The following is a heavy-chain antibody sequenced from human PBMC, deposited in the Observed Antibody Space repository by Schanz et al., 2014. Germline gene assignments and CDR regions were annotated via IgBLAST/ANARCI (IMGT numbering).Heavy chain of an antibody. CDR1: RFTVTNAW. J-gene: IGHJ4*02. CDR3: ARSRSGFYFDY. CDR2: INSVGSNT. D-gene: IGHD1-26*01. V-gene: IGHV3-74*02. Sequence: EAHLVESGGGLVKPGGSLTLSCAASRFTVTNAWMSWVRQAPGKGLEWVGRINSVGSNTDYADSVTGRFTISRDNAKNTLYLQMNSLRAEDTAVYYCARSRSGFYFDYWGQGTLVTVSS.